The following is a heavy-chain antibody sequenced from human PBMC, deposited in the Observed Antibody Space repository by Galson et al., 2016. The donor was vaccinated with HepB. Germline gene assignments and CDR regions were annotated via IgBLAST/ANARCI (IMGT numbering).Heavy chain of an antibody. V-gene: IGHV1-69*13. CDR3: ARGSGGTYLTEFPF. CDR1: GVTFSTYT. D-gene: IGHD2-8*02. Sequence: SVKVSCKASGVTFSTYTVNWLRLAPGQGLEWMGGIIPTFEAPQYAQKFQGRITISADESTGTAYMELRSLRSEDTAIYYCARGSGGTYLTEFPFWGQGTLVTVS. CDR2: IIPTFEAP. J-gene: IGHJ4*02.